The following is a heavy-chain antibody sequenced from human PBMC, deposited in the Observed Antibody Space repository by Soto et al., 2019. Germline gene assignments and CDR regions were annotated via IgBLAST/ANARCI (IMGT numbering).Heavy chain of an antibody. CDR2: ISDDGAAI. V-gene: IGHV3-48*03. Sequence: GGSRRLSCEASGFSFSSFSMNWGRQAPGRGLEWVSYISDDGAAIDYADSLKGRFTISRDNPKNSLSLQMSNLRAEDTAVYYCPLENSVQGWLHHFDHWGLGTLVTVSS. CDR3: PLENSVQGWLHHFDH. D-gene: IGHD5-18*01. CDR1: GFSFSSFS. J-gene: IGHJ4*02.